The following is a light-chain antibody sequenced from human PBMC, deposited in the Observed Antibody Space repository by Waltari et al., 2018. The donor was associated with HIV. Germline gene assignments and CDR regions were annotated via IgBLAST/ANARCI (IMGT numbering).Light chain of an antibody. V-gene: IGLV2-14*01. CDR3: SSFTASGTQV. J-gene: IGLJ3*02. CDR2: EVT. CDR1: SSDVGSYNY. Sequence: QSALAQPASVSGSPGQSITISRTGTSSDVGSYNYVSWYQHHPGKAPKLMIYEVTSRPSGVSNRFSGSKSGNTASLTISGLQAEDEADYYCSSFTASGTQVFGGGTKLTVL.